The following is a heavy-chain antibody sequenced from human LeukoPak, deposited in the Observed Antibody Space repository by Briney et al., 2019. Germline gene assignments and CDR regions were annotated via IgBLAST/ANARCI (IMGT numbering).Heavy chain of an antibody. CDR1: GGSISSSSYY. CDR3: ARRHINLRAFAI. D-gene: IGHD5/OR15-5a*01. V-gene: IGHV4-39*01. J-gene: IGHJ3*02. Sequence: SETLSLTCTVSGGSISSSSYYWGWIRQPPGKGLEWIGSIYYSGSTYYNPSLKTRVTISVDTSKNQFSLRLSSVTAADTAVYYCARRHINLRAFAIWGQGTMVTVSS. CDR2: IYYSGST.